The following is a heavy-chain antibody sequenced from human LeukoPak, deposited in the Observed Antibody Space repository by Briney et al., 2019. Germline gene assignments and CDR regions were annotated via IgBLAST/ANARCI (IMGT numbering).Heavy chain of an antibody. D-gene: IGHD3-10*01. CDR1: GFTFSTYA. V-gene: IGHV3-64D*06. Sequence: GGSLRLSCSASGFTFSTYAMHWVRQAPGKGLEYVSAISSNGGTTYYAESSRGRFAISRDSSKNTLSLQMSSLRAEDTAVYYCARDPGDYYGSGSSDAFDIWGQGTMVTVSS. CDR2: ISSNGGTT. CDR3: ARDPGDYYGSGSSDAFDI. J-gene: IGHJ3*02.